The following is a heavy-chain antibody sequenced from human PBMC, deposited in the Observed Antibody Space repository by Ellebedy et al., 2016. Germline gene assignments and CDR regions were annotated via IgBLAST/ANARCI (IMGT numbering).Heavy chain of an antibody. CDR2: IIPILRTV. V-gene: IGHV1-69*08. CDR3: ARVGRAVPGTGYYGMDV. CDR1: GGTFVSST. J-gene: IGHJ6*01. D-gene: IGHD6-19*01. Sequence: ASVKVSCKASGGTFVSSTINWVRQAPGQGLEWMGRIIPILRTVNYAQKFQGRLTISADKSTGTAYMELNSLRSDDTAVYYCARVGRAVPGTGYYGMDVWGQGTTVTVSS.